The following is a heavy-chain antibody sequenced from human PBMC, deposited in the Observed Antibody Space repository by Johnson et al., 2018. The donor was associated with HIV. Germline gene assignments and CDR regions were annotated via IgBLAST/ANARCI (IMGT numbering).Heavy chain of an antibody. J-gene: IGHJ3*02. Sequence: QVQLVESGGGVVQPGRSLRLSCAASGFTFSIYAMHWVRQAPGKGLEWVAVISYEGSNKYYADSVKGRFTISRDNSKNTLYLQVKSLRAADTAVYYCARSQVAAAGGIHDAFAIWGQGTLVTVSS. V-gene: IGHV3-30*04. CDR2: ISYEGSNK. CDR3: ARSQVAAAGGIHDAFAI. CDR1: GFTFSIYA. D-gene: IGHD6-13*01.